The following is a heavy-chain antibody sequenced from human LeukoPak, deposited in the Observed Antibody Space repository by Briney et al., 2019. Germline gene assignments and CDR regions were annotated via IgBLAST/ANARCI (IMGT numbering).Heavy chain of an antibody. CDR3: AKRGDNWNYGDAFDI. V-gene: IGHV3-23*01. D-gene: IGHD1-7*01. CDR1: GFTFSSYA. J-gene: IGHJ3*02. Sequence: GSLRLSCAASGFTFSSYAMSWVRQAPGKGLEWVSAISTSRSTYYADSVKGRFTISRDNSKNTLYLQMNSLRAEDTAVYYCAKRGDNWNYGDAFDIWGQGTMVTVSS. CDR2: ISTSRST.